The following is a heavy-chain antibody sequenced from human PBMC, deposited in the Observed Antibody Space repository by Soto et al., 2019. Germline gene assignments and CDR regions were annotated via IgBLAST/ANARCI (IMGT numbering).Heavy chain of an antibody. Sequence: VQLVESGGGLVKPGGSLRLSCAASGFTFSSYIMNWVRQAPGKGLEWVSSISSSSSYIYYADSVKGRFTISRDNAKNSLYLQMNSMRAEDPAGYYCASPLDFYDVSGDSGNWGPGTLVTVSS. V-gene: IGHV3-21*01. CDR1: GFTFSSYI. J-gene: IGHJ4*02. CDR2: ISSSSSYI. D-gene: IGHD3-22*01. CDR3: ASPLDFYDVSGDSGN.